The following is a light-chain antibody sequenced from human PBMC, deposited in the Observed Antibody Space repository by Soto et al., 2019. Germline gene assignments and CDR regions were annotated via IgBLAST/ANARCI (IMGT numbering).Light chain of an antibody. J-gene: IGKJ4*01. V-gene: IGKV3-20*01. CDR1: QSVTANY. Sequence: VLTQSPGTLSLSPGDRATLSCRASQSVTANYLAWYQQKPGQAPRLLIYGASSRATDIPDRFSGSGSGTDFTLTITRVEPEDFAVYFCQQYGSSPLTFGGGTKVEIK. CDR2: GAS. CDR3: QQYGSSPLT.